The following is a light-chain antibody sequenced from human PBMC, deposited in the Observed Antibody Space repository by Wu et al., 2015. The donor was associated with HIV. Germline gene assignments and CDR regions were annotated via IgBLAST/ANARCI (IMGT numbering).Light chain of an antibody. CDR1: QSVASF. CDR2: DAS. CDR3: QQRRYWPLYT. J-gene: IGKJ2*01. V-gene: IGKV3-11*01. Sequence: SCRASQSVASFLAWYQQKPGQAPRLLIYDASNRATGIPARFSGSGSGTDFTLPISSLEPEDFAVYYCQQRRYWPLYTFGQGTKLEIK.